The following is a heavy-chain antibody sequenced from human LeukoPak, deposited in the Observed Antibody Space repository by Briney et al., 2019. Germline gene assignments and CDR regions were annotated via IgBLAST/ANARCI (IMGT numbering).Heavy chain of an antibody. V-gene: IGHV4-59*08. D-gene: IGHD6-19*01. CDR3: ARRDTGWNYCDY. Sequence: PSETLSLTCTISGDSINGHYWSWIRQPPGKRLEWIGDIHYKGSTNYNLSLKSRVTISVDTSKNPLSLLLTSVLAADTAIYYSARRDTGWNYCDYWGQGILVTVSS. J-gene: IGHJ4*02. CDR1: GDSINGHY. CDR2: IHYKGST.